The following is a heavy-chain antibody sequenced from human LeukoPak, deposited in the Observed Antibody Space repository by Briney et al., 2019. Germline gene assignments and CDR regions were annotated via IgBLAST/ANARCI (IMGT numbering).Heavy chain of an antibody. CDR3: AKVSSGSWHYFDY. CDR1: GFTFGYYA. V-gene: IGHV3-23*01. CDR2: MSGSGGGT. Sequence: GGSLRLSCAASGFTFGYYAMSWVRQAPGRGLEWVLGMSGSGGGTFYADSVKGRFTISRDNSENTLYLQMNSLRAEDTAVYYCAKVSSGSWHYFDYWGQGTLVTVSS. D-gene: IGHD6-13*01. J-gene: IGHJ4*02.